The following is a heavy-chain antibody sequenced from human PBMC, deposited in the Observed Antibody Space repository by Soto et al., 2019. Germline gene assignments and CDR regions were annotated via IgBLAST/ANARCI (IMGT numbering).Heavy chain of an antibody. D-gene: IGHD6-25*01. CDR3: ARDLGGSSDS. CDR1: GFNFNDFI. J-gene: IGHJ4*02. CDR2: ITSNGDST. V-gene: IGHV3-43*01. Sequence: GGSLRLSCAASGFNFNDFIMHWVRQSPTAGLEWVSLITSNGDSTHCADFVKGRFFISRDDTMNSLYLQMNNLRTEDAALYYCARDLGGSSDSWGQGTLVTVSS.